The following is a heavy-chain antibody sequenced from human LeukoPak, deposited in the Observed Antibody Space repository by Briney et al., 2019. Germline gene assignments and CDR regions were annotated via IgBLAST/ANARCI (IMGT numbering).Heavy chain of an antibody. Sequence: GTSVKVSCEASGFTFTSSAVQWVRQARGRRLEWIGWIVVGSGNTNYAQMFQGRVTITRDMSTSTAYMELSSLRSEDTAVYYCAAPSRIQLDYWGQGTLVTVSS. D-gene: IGHD5-18*01. CDR2: IVVGSGNT. V-gene: IGHV1-58*01. CDR3: AAPSRIQLDY. CDR1: GFTFTSSA. J-gene: IGHJ4*02.